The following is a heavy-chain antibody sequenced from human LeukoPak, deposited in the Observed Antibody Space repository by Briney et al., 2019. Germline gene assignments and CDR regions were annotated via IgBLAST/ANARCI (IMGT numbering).Heavy chain of an antibody. D-gene: IGHD3-9*01. J-gene: IGHJ4*02. CDR2: IYYSGST. CDR1: GGSISSSSYY. Sequence: PSETLSLTCTVSGGSISSSSYYWGWIRQPPGRGREWIASIYYSGSTYYNPSLKRRVTISVDTSKNQCSLKLSSVTAADTAVYYCARHSDYDILTGWGQGTLVTVSS. CDR3: ARHSDYDILTG. V-gene: IGHV4-39*01.